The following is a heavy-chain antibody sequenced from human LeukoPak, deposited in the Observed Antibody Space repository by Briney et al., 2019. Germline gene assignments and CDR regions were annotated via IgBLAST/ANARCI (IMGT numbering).Heavy chain of an antibody. J-gene: IGHJ4*02. Sequence: GGSLRLSCAASGFTFSSYGMNWVRQAPGKGLEWVSAISSSGTITYYADSVKGRFTISRDNSKNTLYLQMNSLRAEDTAVYYCAKDLYSHAYWGQGTLVTVSS. V-gene: IGHV3-23*01. CDR2: ISSSGTIT. D-gene: IGHD4-11*01. CDR1: GFTFSSYG. CDR3: AKDLYSHAY.